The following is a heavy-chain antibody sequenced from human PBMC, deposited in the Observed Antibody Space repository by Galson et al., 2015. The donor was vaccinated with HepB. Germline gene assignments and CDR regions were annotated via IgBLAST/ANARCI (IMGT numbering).Heavy chain of an antibody. CDR3: AKSGDHSSSWYGDFDY. CDR1: GFTFSSYA. D-gene: IGHD6-13*01. Sequence: CLRLSCAASGFTFSSYAMSWVRQAPGKGLEWVSAISGSGGSTYYADSVKGRFTISRDNSKNTLYLQMNSLRAEDTAVYYCAKSGDHSSSWYGDFDYWGQGALVTVSS. J-gene: IGHJ4*02. CDR2: ISGSGGST. V-gene: IGHV3-23*01.